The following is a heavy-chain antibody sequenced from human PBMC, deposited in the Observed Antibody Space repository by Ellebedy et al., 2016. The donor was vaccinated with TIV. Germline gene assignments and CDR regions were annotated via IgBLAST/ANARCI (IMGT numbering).Heavy chain of an antibody. CDR2: ISGSGAST. Sequence: GGSLRLXXAASGFTFSNYAMSWVRQAPGKGLEWVSAISGSGASTYYADSVKGRFTISKDSSKNTLYLQMNSLRAEDTAVYYCARQWSWNGGYYFDYWGQGSLVTVAS. V-gene: IGHV3-23*01. CDR1: GFTFSNYA. CDR3: ARQWSWNGGYYFDY. D-gene: IGHD1-1*01. J-gene: IGHJ4*02.